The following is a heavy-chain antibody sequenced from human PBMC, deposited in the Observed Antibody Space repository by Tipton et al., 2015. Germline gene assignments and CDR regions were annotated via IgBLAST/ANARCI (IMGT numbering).Heavy chain of an antibody. CDR3: ARFDCRGGNCYSDGMDV. CDR2: ISSSGGTL. J-gene: IGHJ6*02. Sequence: GSLRLSCAASGFKFNIYTMNWVRQAPGKGLEWVSYISSSGGTLYYADSVKGRFTISRDNAKKSLYLQMNSLRDEDTAVYYCARFDCRGGNCYSDGMDVWGQGTTVTVSS. CDR1: GFKFNIYT. V-gene: IGHV3-48*02. D-gene: IGHD2-15*01.